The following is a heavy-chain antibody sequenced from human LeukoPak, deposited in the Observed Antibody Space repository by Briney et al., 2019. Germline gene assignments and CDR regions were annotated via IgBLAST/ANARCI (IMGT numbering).Heavy chain of an antibody. Sequence: SETLSLTCGVSGYPINNAYYWVWIRQPPGKGLEWIGSLYHPDSTYYNPSLKSRVTMSVDTSRNQFSLRLSFVTAADTAVYYCARQYDSYFYYYLDLWGTGTTVTVSS. V-gene: IGHV4-38-2*01. CDR2: LYHPDST. D-gene: IGHD2-2*01. CDR3: ARQYDSYFYYYLDL. CDR1: GYPINNAYY. J-gene: IGHJ6*03.